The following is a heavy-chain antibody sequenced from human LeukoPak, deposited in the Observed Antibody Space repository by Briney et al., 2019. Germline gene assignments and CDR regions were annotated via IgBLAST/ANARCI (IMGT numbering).Heavy chain of an antibody. Sequence: GGSLRLSCVVSGFTVSSNYMSWVRQAPGKGPEWVALIWYDGSKKYYADSVKGRFTISRDNSKNTLFLQMNSLRAEDTALYYCARGAGNYDSGTSRFDYWGQGTLVTLSS. V-gene: IGHV3-33*08. CDR1: GFTVSSNY. D-gene: IGHD3-10*01. CDR3: ARGAGNYDSGTSRFDY. CDR2: IWYDGSKK. J-gene: IGHJ4*02.